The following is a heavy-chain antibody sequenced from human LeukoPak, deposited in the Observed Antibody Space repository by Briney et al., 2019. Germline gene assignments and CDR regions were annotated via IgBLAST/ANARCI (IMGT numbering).Heavy chain of an antibody. J-gene: IGHJ4*02. D-gene: IGHD6-19*01. CDR1: ALSISNNY. V-gene: IGHV3-66*01. CDR2: MYSGGST. Sequence: GGSLGLSCTASALSISNNYMTWVRQAPGKGLEWVSIMYSGGSTYYADSVKGRFTISRDNSKNTLYLQMNSLRAEDTAVYFCARGITVAGFDSWGQGTLVTVSS. CDR3: ARGITVAGFDS.